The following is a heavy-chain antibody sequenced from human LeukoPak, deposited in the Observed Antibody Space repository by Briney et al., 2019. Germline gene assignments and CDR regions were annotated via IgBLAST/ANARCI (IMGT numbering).Heavy chain of an antibody. J-gene: IGHJ6*03. V-gene: IGHV1-2*02. CDR2: INPNSGGT. CDR3: ARDRIAVAGRKYYYYMDV. CDR1: GYTFTGYY. D-gene: IGHD6-19*01. Sequence: ASVKVSCKASGYTFTGYYMHWVRQAPGQGLEWMGWINPNSGGTNYAQKFQGRVTMTRDTSISTAYMELSRLRSDDTAVYYCARDRIAVAGRKYYYYMDVWGQGTLVTVSS.